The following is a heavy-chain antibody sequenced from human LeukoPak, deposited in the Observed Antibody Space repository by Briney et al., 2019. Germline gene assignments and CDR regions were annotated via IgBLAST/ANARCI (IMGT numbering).Heavy chain of an antibody. CDR2: INPSGGST. Sequence: ASVKVSCKASGYTFTSYYMHWVRQAPGQGLEWMGIINPSGGSTSYAQKFQGRVTMTRDTSTSTVYMELSSLRSEDTAVYYCARVPPALSGWEIYFDYWGQGTLVTVSS. J-gene: IGHJ4*02. D-gene: IGHD6-19*01. V-gene: IGHV1-46*01. CDR1: GYTFTSYY. CDR3: ARVPPALSGWEIYFDY.